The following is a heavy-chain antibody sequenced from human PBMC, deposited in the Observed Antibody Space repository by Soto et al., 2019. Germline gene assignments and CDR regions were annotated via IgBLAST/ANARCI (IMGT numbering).Heavy chain of an antibody. J-gene: IGHJ6*02. V-gene: IGHV1-69*12. CDR2: IIPIFGTA. CDR1: GGTFSSYA. CDR3: ARHVPAAGYYYGMDV. D-gene: IGHD2-2*01. Sequence: QVQLVQSGAEVKKPGSSVKVSCKASGGTFSSYAISWVRQAPGQGLEWMGGIIPIFGTANYAQKFQVRVTNTADESTSTAYMELSSLRSDDTAVYYCARHVPAAGYYYGMDVWGQGTTVTVSS.